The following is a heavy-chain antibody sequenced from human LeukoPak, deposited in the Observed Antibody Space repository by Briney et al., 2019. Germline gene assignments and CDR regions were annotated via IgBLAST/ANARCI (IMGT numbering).Heavy chain of an antibody. CDR3: AGRAAAGPDAFDI. Sequence: SETLSLTCAVYGGSFSGYYWSWIRQPPGKGLEWIGEINHSGSTNYNPSLKSRVTISVDTSKNQFSPKLSSVTAADTAVYYCAGRAAAGPDAFDIWGQGTMVTVSS. J-gene: IGHJ3*02. V-gene: IGHV4-34*01. CDR2: INHSGST. D-gene: IGHD6-13*01. CDR1: GGSFSGYY.